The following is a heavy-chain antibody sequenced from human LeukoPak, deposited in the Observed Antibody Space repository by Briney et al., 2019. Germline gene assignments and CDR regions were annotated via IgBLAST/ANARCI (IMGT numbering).Heavy chain of an antibody. J-gene: IGHJ3*02. CDR1: GGSISSYY. D-gene: IGHD3-10*01. CDR3: ARRRLSGRAFDI. Sequence: PSETLSLTCTVSGGSISSYYWSWIRQPPGEGLEWIGQIYNSGSTNSNPSLESRVSISLDTSKNQFSLKLTSVTAADTAVYYCARRRLSGRAFDIWGQGTMVTVSS. V-gene: IGHV4-59*01. CDR2: IYNSGST.